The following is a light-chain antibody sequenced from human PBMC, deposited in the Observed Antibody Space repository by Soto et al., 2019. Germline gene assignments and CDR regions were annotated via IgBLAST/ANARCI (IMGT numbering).Light chain of an antibody. CDR3: QQYDTYPTT. CDR1: QSISDW. V-gene: IGKV1-5*03. CDR2: KAS. Sequence: DIQMTQSPSTLSASGGDRVTIACRASQSISDWLAWYQQKPGQAPKFLIYKASNLESGVPSRFSGSGSGTEFTLTISSLQPDDFATYYCQQYDTYPTTFGQGTKVEIK. J-gene: IGKJ1*01.